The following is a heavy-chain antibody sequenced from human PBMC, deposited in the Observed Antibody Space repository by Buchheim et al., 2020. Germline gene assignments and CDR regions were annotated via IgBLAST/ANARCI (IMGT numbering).Heavy chain of an antibody. CDR2: IKQDGSEK. CDR3: ARKEIDYYDSNYNWFDP. V-gene: IGHV3-7*01. Sequence: EVQLVESGGGLVQPGGSLRLSCAASGFTFSSYWMSWVRQAPGKGLEWVANIKQDGSEKYYVDSVKGRFTISRDNAKNSLYLQMNSLRAEDMAVYYCARKEIDYYDSNYNWFDPWGQGTL. CDR1: GFTFSSYW. D-gene: IGHD3-22*01. J-gene: IGHJ5*02.